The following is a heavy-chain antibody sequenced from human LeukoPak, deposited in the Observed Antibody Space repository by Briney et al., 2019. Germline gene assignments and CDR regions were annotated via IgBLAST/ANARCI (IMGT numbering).Heavy chain of an antibody. CDR1: GFTFSNYG. CDR3: AMRYNWNFSHD. Sequence: GGSLRLSCVASGFTFSNYGMNWVRQAPGKGLEWVSYISSSGSTIYYADSVKGRFTISRDNAKNSLFLQMNSLRAEDTAVYYCAMRYNWNFSHDWGQGTLVTVSS. D-gene: IGHD1-7*01. CDR2: ISSSGSTI. J-gene: IGHJ4*02. V-gene: IGHV3-48*03.